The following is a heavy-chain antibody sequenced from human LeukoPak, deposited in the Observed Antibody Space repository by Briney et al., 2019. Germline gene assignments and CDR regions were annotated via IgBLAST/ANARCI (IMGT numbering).Heavy chain of an antibody. CDR2: IYYSGST. D-gene: IGHD3-22*01. CDR3: ARSITMIVVVITKAHAFDI. Sequence: SETLSLTCSVSGDSISSSSDYWGWIRQPPGKGLEWMGSIYYSGSTYYNPSLKSRVTISVDTSKNQFSLKLSSVTAADTAVYYCARSITMIVVVITKAHAFDIWGQGTMVTVSS. CDR1: GDSISSSSDY. V-gene: IGHV4-39*01. J-gene: IGHJ3*02.